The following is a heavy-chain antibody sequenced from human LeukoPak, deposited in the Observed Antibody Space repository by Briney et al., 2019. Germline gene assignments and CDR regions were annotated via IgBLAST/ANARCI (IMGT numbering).Heavy chain of an antibody. D-gene: IGHD6-13*01. J-gene: IGHJ5*02. CDR3: ARGYSSSWYPDWFDP. CDR2: ISAYNGNT. V-gene: IGHV1-18*01. CDR1: GYTFTSYG. Sequence: VASVKVSCKASGYTFTSYGTSWVRQAPRQGLEWMGWISAYNGNTNYAQKLQGRVTMTTDTSTSTAYMELRSLRSDDTAVYYCARGYSSSWYPDWFDPWGQGTLVTVSS.